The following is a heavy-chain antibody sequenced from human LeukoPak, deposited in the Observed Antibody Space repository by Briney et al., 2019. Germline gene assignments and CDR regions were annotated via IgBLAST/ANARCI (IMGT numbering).Heavy chain of an antibody. D-gene: IGHD6-19*01. CDR3: ARASIAVAGLLDY. CDR1: GFTVSSNY. J-gene: IGHJ4*02. V-gene: IGHV3-53*01. Sequence: PGGSLRLSCAASGFTVSSNYMSWVRQAPGNGLEWVSVIYSGGSTYYADSVKGRFTISRDNSKNTLYLQMNSLRGEDTAVYYCARASIAVAGLLDYWGQGTLVTVSS. CDR2: IYSGGST.